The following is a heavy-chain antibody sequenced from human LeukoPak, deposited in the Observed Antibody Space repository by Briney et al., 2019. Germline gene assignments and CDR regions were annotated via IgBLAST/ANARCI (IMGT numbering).Heavy chain of an antibody. CDR2: ISSSSSYI. CDR3: ATKAAAGREIYFDY. CDR1: GFTFSSYS. V-gene: IGHV3-21*01. Sequence: AGGSLRLSCAASGFTFSSYSMNWVRQAPGKGLEWVSSISSSSSYIYYADSVEGRFTISRDNAKNSLYLQMNSLRAEDTAVYYCATKAAAGREIYFDYWGQGTLVTVSS. J-gene: IGHJ4*02. D-gene: IGHD6-13*01.